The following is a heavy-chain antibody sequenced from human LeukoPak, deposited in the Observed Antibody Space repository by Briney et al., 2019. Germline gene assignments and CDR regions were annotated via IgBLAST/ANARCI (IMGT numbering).Heavy chain of an antibody. Sequence: ASVKVSCKASGYTFTSYDINWVRQATGQGLGWMGWMNPNSGNTGYAQKFQGRVTMTRNTSISTAYMELSSLRSEDTAVYYCARGTELRYFDWLRDPGVFDYWGQGTLVTVSS. CDR2: MNPNSGNT. CDR3: ARGTELRYFDWLRDPGVFDY. J-gene: IGHJ4*02. CDR1: GYTFTSYD. V-gene: IGHV1-8*01. D-gene: IGHD3-9*01.